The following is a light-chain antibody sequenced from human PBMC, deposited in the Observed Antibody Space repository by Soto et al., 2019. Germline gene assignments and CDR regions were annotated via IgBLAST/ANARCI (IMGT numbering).Light chain of an antibody. V-gene: IGKV3-20*01. J-gene: IGKJ5*01. CDR3: QQYGSSPLIT. CDR2: GAS. CDR1: QSVSSSY. Sequence: EIVLTQSPGTLSLSPGERATLSCRASQSVSSSYLAWYQQKPGQAPRLLIYGASSRATGIPDRFSGSGGGTAFSLIISSLEPEDFAVYYCQQYGSSPLITFGQGTRLEIK.